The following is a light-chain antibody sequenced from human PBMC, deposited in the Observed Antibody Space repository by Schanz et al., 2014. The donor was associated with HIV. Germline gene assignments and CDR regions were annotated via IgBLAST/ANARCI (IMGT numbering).Light chain of an antibody. CDR3: GTWDSTLSEVV. V-gene: IGLV1-51*01. Sequence: QSVLTQPPSVSAAPGQKVTISCSGSTSNIAHNFVSWYQQLPGTAPKLLIYDNYKRPSEIPDRFSASKSGTSATLAITGLQTGDEADYYCGTWDSTLSEVVFGGGTKLTVL. CDR1: TSNIAHNF. J-gene: IGLJ2*01. CDR2: DNY.